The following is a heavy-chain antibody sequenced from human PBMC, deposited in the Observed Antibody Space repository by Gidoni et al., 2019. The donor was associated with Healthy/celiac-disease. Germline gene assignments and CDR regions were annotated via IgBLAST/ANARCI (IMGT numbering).Heavy chain of an antibody. D-gene: IGHD4-4*01. CDR1: GGSISRYY. V-gene: IGHV4-59*01. J-gene: IGHJ6*03. CDR3: ARFGHVNYNPYYYYYYMDV. Sequence: QVQLQESCPGLVKPSETLSLTCPVSGGSISRYYWSWIRQPPGKGLEWIGYIYYSGSTNYNPSLKSRVTISVDTSKNQFSLKLSSVTAADTAVYYCARFGHVNYNPYYYYYYMDVWGKGTTVTVSS. CDR2: IYYSGST.